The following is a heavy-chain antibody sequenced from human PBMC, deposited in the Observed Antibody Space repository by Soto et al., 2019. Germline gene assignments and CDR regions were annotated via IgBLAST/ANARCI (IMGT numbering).Heavy chain of an antibody. CDR3: ARLSAVRGVIHY. V-gene: IGHV4-39*02. CDR1: GASISGRSSYS. J-gene: IGHJ4*02. Sequence: QVQLEESGPRLVKPPETLTLTCTVSGASISGRSSYSWGWIRQPPGKGLEWIGTIYYSGATYYGPSLQGLVTISVDTSKNHFYLMMNSLTAADTAVYFCARLSAVRGVIHYWGQGTLVAVSS. CDR2: IYYSGAT. D-gene: IGHD3-10*01.